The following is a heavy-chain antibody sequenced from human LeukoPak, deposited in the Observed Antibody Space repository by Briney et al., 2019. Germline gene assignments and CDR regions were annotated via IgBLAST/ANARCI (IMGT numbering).Heavy chain of an antibody. CDR1: GFTFSSYA. CDR2: ISGSGGST. V-gene: IGHV3-23*01. J-gene: IGHJ4*02. Sequence: GGSLRLSCAASGFTFSSYAMSWVRQAPGKGLEWVSAISGSGGSTYYADSVKGRFTISRDNSKNTLYLQMNSLRAEDTAVYYCAKDGAVVVVAATDYWGQGTLVTVSS. D-gene: IGHD2-15*01. CDR3: AKDGAVVVVAATDY.